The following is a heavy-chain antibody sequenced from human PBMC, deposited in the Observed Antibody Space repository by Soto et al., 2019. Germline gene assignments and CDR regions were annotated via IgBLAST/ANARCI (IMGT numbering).Heavy chain of an antibody. J-gene: IGHJ4*01. Sequence: SETLSLTCTVSGGSISSYYWSWIRQPPGKGLEWIGYIYSSGSTNYNPSLKSRVSISIDTSKNQFSLKLSSVTAADTAVYYCARHEAAAAFDYWGQGTLVTVSS. V-gene: IGHV4-59*08. CDR1: GGSISSYY. CDR3: ARHEAAAAFDY. CDR2: IYSSGST. D-gene: IGHD6-13*01.